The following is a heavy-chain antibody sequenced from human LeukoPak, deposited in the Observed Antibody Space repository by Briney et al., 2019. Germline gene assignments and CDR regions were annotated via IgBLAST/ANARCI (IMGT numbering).Heavy chain of an antibody. V-gene: IGHV3-48*01. CDR2: ISSSSSTI. CDR1: GFTFSSYS. CDR3: AKDRGYDILTGYPGLNY. J-gene: IGHJ4*02. D-gene: IGHD3-9*01. Sequence: PGGSLRLSCAASGFTFSSYSMNWVRQAPGKGLEWVSYISSSSSTIYYADSVKGRFTISRDNSKNTLYLQMNSLRAEDTAVYYCAKDRGYDILTGYPGLNYWGQGTLVTVSS.